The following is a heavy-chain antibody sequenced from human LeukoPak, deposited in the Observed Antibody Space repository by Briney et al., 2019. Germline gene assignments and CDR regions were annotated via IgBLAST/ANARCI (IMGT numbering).Heavy chain of an antibody. CDR1: GFTFRSYE. CDR3: TRVAKLERRPWDY. CDR2: ISTSESTI. J-gene: IGHJ4*01. V-gene: IGHV3-48*03. Sequence: GGSLRLSCAASGFTFRSYEMNWVRQAPGKGLEWVSYISTSESTIFYADSVRGRFTISRDNTKDSLCLQMNSLRAEDTAVYYCTRVAKLERRPWDYWGQGTLVTVSS. D-gene: IGHD1-1*01.